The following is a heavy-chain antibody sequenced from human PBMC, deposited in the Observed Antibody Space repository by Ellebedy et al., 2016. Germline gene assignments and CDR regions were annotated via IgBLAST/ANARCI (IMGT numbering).Heavy chain of an antibody. D-gene: IGHD1-1*01. V-gene: IGHV1-58*02. CDR2: IVVGSGST. Sequence: ASVKVSCKASGFTFTSSAMQWVRQARGQRLEWIGWIVVGSGSTIYAQKFQERVTITRDMSTTTAYMELNSLRSEDTAVYYCAAVGGGYTGRWGQGTLVTVSS. CDR1: GFTFTSSA. CDR3: AAVGGGYTGR. J-gene: IGHJ4*02.